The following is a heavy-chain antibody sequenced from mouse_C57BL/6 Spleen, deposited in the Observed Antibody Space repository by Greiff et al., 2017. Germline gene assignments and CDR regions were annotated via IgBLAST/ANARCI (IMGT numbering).Heavy chain of an antibody. V-gene: IGHV1-61*01. Sequence: QVQLQQPGAELVRPGSSVKLSCKASGYTFTSYWMDWVKQRPGQGLAWIGNIYPSDSETHYNQKFKDKATLTVDKSSSTAYMQLSSLTSEDSAVYYCSIYYGYDEAWFSYWGQGTLVTVSA. CDR1: GYTFTSYW. D-gene: IGHD2-2*01. CDR2: IYPSDSET. CDR3: SIYYGYDEAWFSY. J-gene: IGHJ3*01.